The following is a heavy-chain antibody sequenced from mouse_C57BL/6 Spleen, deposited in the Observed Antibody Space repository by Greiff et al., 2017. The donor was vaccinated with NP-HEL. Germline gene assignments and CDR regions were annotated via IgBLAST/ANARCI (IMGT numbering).Heavy chain of an antibody. V-gene: IGHV14-4*01. J-gene: IGHJ4*01. Sequence: EVHLVESGAELVRPGASVKLSCTASGFNIKDDYMHWVKQRPEQGLEWIGWIDPENGDTEYASKFQGKATITADTSSNTAYLQLSSLTSEDTAVYYCTLGNRAMDYWGQGTSVTVSS. CDR3: TLGNRAMDY. D-gene: IGHD2-1*01. CDR2: IDPENGDT. CDR1: GFNIKDDY.